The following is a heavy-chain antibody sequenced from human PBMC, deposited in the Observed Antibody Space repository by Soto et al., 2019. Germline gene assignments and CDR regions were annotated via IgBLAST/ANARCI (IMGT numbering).Heavy chain of an antibody. D-gene: IGHD3-16*02. V-gene: IGHV3-23*01. Sequence: GGSLRLSCAASGFTFSSYAMSWVRQAPGKGLEWVSAISGSGGSTYYADSVKGRFTIPRDNSKNTLYLQMNSLRAEDTAVYYCAKSRGQLRLGELSLDYWGQGTLVTVSS. J-gene: IGHJ4*02. CDR1: GFTFSSYA. CDR3: AKSRGQLRLGELSLDY. CDR2: ISGSGGST.